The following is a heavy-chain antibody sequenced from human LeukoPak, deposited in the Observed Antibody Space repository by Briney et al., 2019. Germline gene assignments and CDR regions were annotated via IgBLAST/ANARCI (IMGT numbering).Heavy chain of an antibody. CDR2: IYYSGST. CDR1: GGSIRSYY. Sequence: SETLSLTCTVSGGSIRSYYWSWIRQPPGKGLEWIGYIYYSGSTNYNPSLKSRVTISVDTSKNQFSLKLSSVTAADTAVYYCARGALGSAFWSGPNWFDPWGQGTLVTVSS. J-gene: IGHJ5*02. CDR3: ARGALGSAFWSGPNWFDP. V-gene: IGHV4-59*12. D-gene: IGHD3-3*01.